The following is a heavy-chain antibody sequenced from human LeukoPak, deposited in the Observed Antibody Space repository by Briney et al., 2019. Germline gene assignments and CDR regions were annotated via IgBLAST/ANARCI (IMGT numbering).Heavy chain of an antibody. CDR1: GFTFSSYW. V-gene: IGHV3-7*02. J-gene: IGHJ4*02. Sequence: PGGSLRLSCAASGFTFSSYWMNWVRQAPGKGLEWVANIKQDGSEKYYGDSVKGRFTISRDNAKNSLYPQMNSLRAEDTAVYYCAGQPRYSGCEPPGWGQGTLVTVSS. D-gene: IGHD5-12*01. CDR2: IKQDGSEK. CDR3: AGQPRYSGCEPPG.